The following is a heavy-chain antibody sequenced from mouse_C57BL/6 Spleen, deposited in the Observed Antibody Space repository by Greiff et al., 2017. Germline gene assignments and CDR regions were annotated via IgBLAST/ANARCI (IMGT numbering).Heavy chain of an antibody. CDR1: GYSITSDY. D-gene: IGHD2-3*01. V-gene: IGHV3-8*01. Sequence: EVHLVESGPGLAKPSQTLSLTCSVTGYSITSDYWNWIRKFPGTKLEYMGYISYSGSTYYNPSLKSRVSITRDTSKNQYYLQLNSVTTEDTATYYCTRRWLGGFDYWGQGTTLTVSS. CDR2: ISYSGST. CDR3: TRRWLGGFDY. J-gene: IGHJ2*01.